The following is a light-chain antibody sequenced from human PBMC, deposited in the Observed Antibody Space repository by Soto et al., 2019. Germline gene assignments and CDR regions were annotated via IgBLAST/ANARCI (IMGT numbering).Light chain of an antibody. Sequence: EIVLTQSPATLSLSPGERATLSCRASQSVSSYLAWYQQKPGQAPRLLIYGASNRATGIPARFSGSGSGTDFTLTSSSLEPEDSAVYYCQQGSNGPSMTVGQGTRRESK. J-gene: IGKJ5*01. CDR2: GAS. CDR1: QSVSSY. V-gene: IGKV3-11*01. CDR3: QQGSNGPSMT.